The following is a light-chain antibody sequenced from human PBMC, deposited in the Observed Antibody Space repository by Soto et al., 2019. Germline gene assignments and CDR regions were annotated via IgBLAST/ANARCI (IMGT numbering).Light chain of an antibody. CDR1: QSVSSN. CDR3: HQYDNWPKT. Sequence: IVLTQSPGNLSLSPGERATLSCRASQSVSSNLAWYQQKPGQAPRLLIYGASTRATGIPARFSGSGSGTECTITISSLKSEDCSVYYCHQYDNWPKTFGQGTRLEIK. J-gene: IGKJ5*01. V-gene: IGKV3-15*01. CDR2: GAS.